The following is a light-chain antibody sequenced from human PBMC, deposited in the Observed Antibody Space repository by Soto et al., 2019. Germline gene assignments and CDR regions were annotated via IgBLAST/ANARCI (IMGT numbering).Light chain of an antibody. CDR1: QKSSPW. V-gene: IGKV1-5*01. J-gene: IGKJ1*01. CDR2: DVS. Sequence: DIQMVQSPSALSASVGDTVTITCRASQKSSPWLAWYQQKPGQAPKLLMYDVSSLKRGVPSRFSGSGSGTEFTLTISSLQPDDFATYYCQQYNSYSWTFGQGTKVDIK. CDR3: QQYNSYSWT.